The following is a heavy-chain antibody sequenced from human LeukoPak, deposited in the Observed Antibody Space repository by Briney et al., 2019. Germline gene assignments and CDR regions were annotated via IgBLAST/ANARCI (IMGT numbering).Heavy chain of an antibody. CDR3: ARAIAAAASFDY. CDR2: INPNGGGT. J-gene: IGHJ4*02. V-gene: IGHV1-2*02. CDR1: GYTFTGYY. D-gene: IGHD6-13*01. Sequence: GASVKVSRKASGYTFTGYYMHRVRQAPGQGLEWMGWINPNGGGTNYAQKFQGRVTMTRDTSISTAYMELSRLRSDDTAVYYCARAIAAAASFDYWGQGTLVTVSS.